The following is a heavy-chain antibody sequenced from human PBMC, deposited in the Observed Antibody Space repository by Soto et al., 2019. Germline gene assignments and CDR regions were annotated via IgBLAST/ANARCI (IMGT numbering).Heavy chain of an antibody. J-gene: IGHJ4*02. CDR3: TTVFKY. CDR1: GIIFTNYW. Sequence: EVQLVESGGGLVQPGGSLRLSCAASGIIFTNYWMHWVRQAPGKGLVWVSRIDNDGRGTSYADSVKGRFTISRDNAKNTVYLQMNLLRAEDTAVYYCTTVFKYWGQGTLVNVSS. V-gene: IGHV3-74*01. CDR2: IDNDGRGT.